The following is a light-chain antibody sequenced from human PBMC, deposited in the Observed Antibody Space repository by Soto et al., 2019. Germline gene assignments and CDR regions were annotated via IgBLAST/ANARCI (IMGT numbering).Light chain of an antibody. CDR1: SSNIGAGYD. J-gene: IGLJ3*02. V-gene: IGLV1-40*01. CDR2: GNS. CDR3: QSYDNSLSGSWV. Sequence: QSVLTQPPSVSGAPGRRVTISCTGSSSNIGAGYDVHWYQQLPGTAPKLLMYGNSNRPSGVPDRFSGSKSGTSASLAITGLQAEDEADYYCQSYDNSLSGSWVFGGGTKLTVL.